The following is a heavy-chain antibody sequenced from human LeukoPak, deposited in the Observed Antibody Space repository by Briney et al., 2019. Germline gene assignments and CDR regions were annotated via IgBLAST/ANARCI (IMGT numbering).Heavy chain of an antibody. D-gene: IGHD3-3*01. CDR3: ARALYNFGVLYMDV. V-gene: IGHV4-39*07. CDR2: IYYSGST. Sequence: SETLSLTCTVSGDSISSSHYYWGWIRQPPGKGLEWIGTIYYSGSTYYNPSLKSRVTISLDTSKNQLSLKLNSVTAADTAVYYCARALYNFGVLYMDVWGKGTTVTISS. J-gene: IGHJ6*03. CDR1: GDSISSSHYY.